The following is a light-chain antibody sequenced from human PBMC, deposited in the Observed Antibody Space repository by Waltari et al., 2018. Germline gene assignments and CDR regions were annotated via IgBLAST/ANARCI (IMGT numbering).Light chain of an antibody. CDR3: QQFNTYPLT. J-gene: IGKJ4*01. CDR2: AAS. Sequence: AFQLTQSPSSLSASVGDRVTISCRASQGIFSALAWYQQKPGQPPKLLIYAASTLESGVPSRFSGSGSGTDFTLTISSLEAEDFATYYCQQFNTYPLTFGGGTRVEIK. CDR1: QGIFSA. V-gene: IGKV1-13*02.